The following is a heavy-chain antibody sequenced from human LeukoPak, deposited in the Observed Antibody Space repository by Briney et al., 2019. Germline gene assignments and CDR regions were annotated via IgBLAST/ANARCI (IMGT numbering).Heavy chain of an antibody. CDR3: AKDQELWLYNWFDP. D-gene: IGHD5-18*01. CDR1: GFTFSRYS. V-gene: IGHV3-21*04. J-gene: IGHJ5*02. CDR2: ISISSSYI. Sequence: TGGSLRLSCAASGFTFSRYSMNWVRQAPGKGLEWVSSISISSSYIYYADSVKGRFTISRDNSKNTLYLQMNSLRAEDTAVYYCAKDQELWLYNWFDPWGQGTLVTVSS.